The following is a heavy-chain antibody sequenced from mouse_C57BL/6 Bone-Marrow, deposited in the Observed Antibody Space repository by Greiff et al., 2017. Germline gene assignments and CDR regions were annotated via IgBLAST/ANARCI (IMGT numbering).Heavy chain of an antibody. D-gene: IGHD2-1*01. CDR2: IYPSDSET. CDR3: ARGGNDYAMDY. CDR1: GYTFTSYW. J-gene: IGHJ4*01. Sequence: QVQLQQPGAELVRPGSSVKLSCKASGYTFTSYWMDWVKQRPGQGLEWIGNIYPSDSETHYNQKFKDKATLTVDKSSSTAYMQLSSLTSEDSAVYYCARGGNDYAMDYWGQGTSVTVSS. V-gene: IGHV1-61*01.